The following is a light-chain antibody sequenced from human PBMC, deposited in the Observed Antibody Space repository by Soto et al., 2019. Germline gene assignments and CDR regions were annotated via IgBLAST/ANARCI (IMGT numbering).Light chain of an antibody. CDR2: EVS. V-gene: IGLV2-23*02. Sequence: QSALTQPASVSGSPGQSITISCTVTSSDVGGYNFVSWYQHHPGKVPKLMIYEVSKRPSGLSNRFSGSKSGNTTSLTISGQQDEDEADYYCSSNGGSGTWVFGGGTKVTVL. CDR1: SSDVGGYNF. CDR3: SSNGGSGTWV. J-gene: IGLJ2*01.